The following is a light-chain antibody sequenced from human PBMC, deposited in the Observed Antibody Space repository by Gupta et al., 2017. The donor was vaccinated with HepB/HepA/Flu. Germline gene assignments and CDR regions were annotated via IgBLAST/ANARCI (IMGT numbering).Light chain of an antibody. CDR2: DVF. Sequence: QSALTQPASVSGSPGQSITIPCPGTSSDVGAQNFVSWYQQHPGKAPKLIIYDVFNRPSGVSNRFSGSKSGNTASLTISGLQAEDEADYHCKAYATTYTYVFGTGTKVTVL. V-gene: IGLV2-14*03. J-gene: IGLJ1*01. CDR1: SSDVGAQNF. CDR3: KAYATTYTYV.